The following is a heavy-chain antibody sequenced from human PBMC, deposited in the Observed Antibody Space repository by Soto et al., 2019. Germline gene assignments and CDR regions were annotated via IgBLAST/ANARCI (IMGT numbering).Heavy chain of an antibody. CDR3: AKTDGYEVEY. V-gene: IGHV5-51*01. D-gene: IGHD5-18*01. CDR2: IYPGDSDT. Sequence: PGESLKISCKGSGYSFVSYWIDWVRQMPGKGLEWMGSIYPGDSDTTYSPSIQGQVTISVDKSSTTVYLQWNTLKASDTAMYYCAKTDGYEVEYWGQGTQVTVSS. CDR1: GYSFVSYW. J-gene: IGHJ4*02.